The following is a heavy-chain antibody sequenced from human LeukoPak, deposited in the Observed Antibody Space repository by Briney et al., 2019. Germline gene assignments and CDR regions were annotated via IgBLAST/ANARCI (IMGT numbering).Heavy chain of an antibody. V-gene: IGHV3-9*01. CDR2: ISWNSGSI. J-gene: IGHJ6*02. D-gene: IGHD6-13*01. Sequence: GGSLRLSCAASGFTFDDYAMHWVRQAPGKGLEWVSGISWNSGSIGYADSMKGRFIISRDNAKNSLYLQMNSLRAEDTAVYYCARVSSSSWFGMDVWGRGTTVTVSS. CDR1: GFTFDDYA. CDR3: ARVSSSSWFGMDV.